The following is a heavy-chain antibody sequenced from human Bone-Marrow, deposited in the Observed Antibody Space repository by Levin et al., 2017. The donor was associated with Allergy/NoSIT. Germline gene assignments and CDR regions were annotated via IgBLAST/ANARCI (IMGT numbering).Heavy chain of an antibody. CDR2: INPNSGGT. Sequence: ASVKVSCKASGYTFTGYYMHWVRQAPGQGLEWMGRINPNSGGTNYAQKFQGRVTMTRDTSISTAYMELSRLRSDDTAVYYCASLPTYYGDYEKGDYWGQGTLVTVSS. V-gene: IGHV1-2*06. J-gene: IGHJ4*02. CDR1: GYTFTGYY. CDR3: ASLPTYYGDYEKGDY. D-gene: IGHD4-17*01.